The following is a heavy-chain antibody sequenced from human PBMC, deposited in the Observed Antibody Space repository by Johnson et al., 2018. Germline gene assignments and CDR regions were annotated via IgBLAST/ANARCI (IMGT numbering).Heavy chain of an antibody. CDR2: INHSGSA. V-gene: IGHV4-34*01. CDR1: GGSFSAYY. CDR3: ARSAREYYYYYSMDV. Sequence: QVQLQQWGAGLLKXSETLSLTCAVSGGSFSAYYWSWIRQPPGKGLEWIGEINHSGSANYNPSLKSRVTITVDTSKNQFSLKLSPVTAADTAGYYCARSAREYYYYYSMDVWGQGTTVTVSS. J-gene: IGHJ6*02.